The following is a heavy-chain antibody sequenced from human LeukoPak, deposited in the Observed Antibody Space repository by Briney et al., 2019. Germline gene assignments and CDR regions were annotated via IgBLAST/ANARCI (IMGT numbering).Heavy chain of an antibody. V-gene: IGHV4-34*01. D-gene: IGHD2-2*01. Sequence: PSETLSLTCAVYGGSFSGYYWSWIRQPPGKGLEWIGEINHSGSTNYNPSLKSRVTISVDTSKNQFSLKLSSVTAADTAVYYCARGRRGYRSSTSCRSSLGYWGQGTLVTVSS. CDR3: ARGRRGYRSSTSCRSSLGY. CDR1: GGSFSGYY. CDR2: INHSGST. J-gene: IGHJ4*02.